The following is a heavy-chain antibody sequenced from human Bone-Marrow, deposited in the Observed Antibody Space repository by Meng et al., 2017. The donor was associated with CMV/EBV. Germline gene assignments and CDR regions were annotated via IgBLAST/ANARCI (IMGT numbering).Heavy chain of an antibody. CDR1: GFTFSSYA. V-gene: IGHV3-30*04. CDR2: ISYDGSNK. Sequence: GGSLRLSCAASGFTFSSYAMHWVRQAPGKGLEWVAVISYDGSNKYYADSVKGRFTISRDNAKNSLHLQMNSLRAEDTAVYYCAREIAARLEADWFDPWGQGTLVTVSS. D-gene: IGHD6-6*01. J-gene: IGHJ5*02. CDR3: AREIAARLEADWFDP.